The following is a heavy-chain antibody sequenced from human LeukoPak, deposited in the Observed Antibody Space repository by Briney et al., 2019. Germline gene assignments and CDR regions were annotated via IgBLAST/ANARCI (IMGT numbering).Heavy chain of an antibody. D-gene: IGHD5-18*01. Sequence: GGSLRLSCAASGFTFSHFWIHWVRQAPGKGLVWVSRINSDGSDTIYADSVKGRFTISRDNAKNSLYLQMNSLRAEDTAVYYCARVSGYSYGYLIWGQGTLVTVSS. CDR1: GFTFSHFW. J-gene: IGHJ4*02. V-gene: IGHV3-74*01. CDR3: ARVSGYSYGYLI. CDR2: INSDGSDT.